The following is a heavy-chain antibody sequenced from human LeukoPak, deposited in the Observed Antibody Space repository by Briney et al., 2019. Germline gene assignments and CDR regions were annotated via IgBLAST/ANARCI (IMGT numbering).Heavy chain of an antibody. V-gene: IGHV1-18*01. CDR3: ARDRKDIVVVPTYFQH. CDR1: GYTFTSYG. D-gene: IGHD2-15*01. Sequence: ASVKVSCKASGYTFTSYGISWVRQAPGQGLEWMGWISAYNGNTNYAQKLQGRATMTTDTSTSTAYMELRSLRSDDTAVYYCARDRKDIVVVPTYFQHWGQGTLVTVSS. J-gene: IGHJ1*01. CDR2: ISAYNGNT.